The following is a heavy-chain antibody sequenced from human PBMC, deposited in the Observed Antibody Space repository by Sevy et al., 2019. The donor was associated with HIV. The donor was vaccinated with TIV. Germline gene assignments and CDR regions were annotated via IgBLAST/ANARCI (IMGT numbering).Heavy chain of an antibody. D-gene: IGHD3-10*01. CDR2: IWYDGSNK. CDR1: GFTFSSYG. J-gene: IGHJ3*02. V-gene: IGHV3-33*03. CDR3: AGDRREMVKGADDSFHI. Sequence: GGSLRLSCAASGFTFSSYGMHWVRQAPGKGLEWVAVIWYDGSNKYYAHSMKGRFTISRDNAKNSLYLQMNSLRAEDTAVYYCAGDRREMVKGADDSFHIWGQGTMVTVSS.